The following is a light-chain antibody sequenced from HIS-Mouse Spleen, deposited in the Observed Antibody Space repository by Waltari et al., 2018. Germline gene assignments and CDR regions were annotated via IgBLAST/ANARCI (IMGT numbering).Light chain of an antibody. V-gene: IGLV4-69*01. J-gene: IGLJ1*01. CDR3: YSTDSSGNHYV. CDR1: RGHSSYA. CDR2: LNSDGSH. Sequence: QLVLTQSPSASASLGASVKLTCTLSRGHSSYALAWHQPQPEKGPRYLMKLNSDGSHSKGDGIPDRFSGSSSGTMATLTISGAQVEDEADYYCYSTDSSGNHYVFGTGTKVTVL.